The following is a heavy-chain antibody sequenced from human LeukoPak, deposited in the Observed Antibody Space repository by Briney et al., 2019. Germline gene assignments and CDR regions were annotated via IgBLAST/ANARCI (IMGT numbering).Heavy chain of an antibody. V-gene: IGHV4-59*12. CDR2: IYYSGST. CDR1: GGSISSYY. J-gene: IGHJ5*02. D-gene: IGHD6-6*01. Sequence: SETLSLTCTVSGGSISSYYWSWIRQPPGKGLEWIGYIYYSGSTNYNPSLKSRVTMSVDTSKNQFSLKLSSVTAADTAVYYCARESSRGLFSSIAAPRFDPWGQGTLVTVSS. CDR3: ARESSRGLFSSIAAPRFDP.